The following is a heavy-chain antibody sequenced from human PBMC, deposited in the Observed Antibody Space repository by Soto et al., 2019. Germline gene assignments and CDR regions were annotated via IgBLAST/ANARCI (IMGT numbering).Heavy chain of an antibody. Sequence: PSETLSLTCNVSGGSITSGDYYWSWVRQPPGKGLEWIGYTYYSGSAYYNPSLKTRLAMSVDTSNNHFSLKLSSVTAADTAVYYCARINIAGTFYYDNWGQGTPVTV. V-gene: IGHV4-30-4*01. CDR2: TYYSGSA. CDR1: GGSITSGDYY. D-gene: IGHD6-13*01. J-gene: IGHJ4*02. CDR3: ARINIAGTFYYDN.